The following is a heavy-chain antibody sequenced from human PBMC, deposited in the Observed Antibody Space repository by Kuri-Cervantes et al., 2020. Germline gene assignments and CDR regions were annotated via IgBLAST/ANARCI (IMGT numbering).Heavy chain of an antibody. J-gene: IGHJ6*02. Sequence: LSLTCAASGFTFSSYWMSWVRQAPGKGLEWVANIKQDGSEKYYVDSVKGRFTISRDNAKNSLYLQMNSLRAEDTALYYCAKDMGPGGGSSWYSYYYYGMDVWGQGTTVTVSS. CDR2: IKQDGSEK. D-gene: IGHD6-13*01. CDR3: AKDMGPGGGSSWYSYYYYGMDV. V-gene: IGHV3-7*03. CDR1: GFTFSSYW.